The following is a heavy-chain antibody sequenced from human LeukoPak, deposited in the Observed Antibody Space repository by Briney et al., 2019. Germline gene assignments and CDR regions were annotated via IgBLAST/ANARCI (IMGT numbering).Heavy chain of an antibody. J-gene: IGHJ4*02. CDR3: AKDVYEDYDFWSGYIGY. V-gene: IGHV3-30-3*01. CDR2: ISSDGSDK. D-gene: IGHD3-3*01. Sequence: GGSLRLSCATSGFTFSRFPMHWVRQAPGKGLEWVALISSDGSDKKYADSVKGRFTMSRDNSKNTLYLQMNSLRAEDTAVYYCAKDVYEDYDFWSGYIGYWGQGTLVTVSS. CDR1: GFTFSRFP.